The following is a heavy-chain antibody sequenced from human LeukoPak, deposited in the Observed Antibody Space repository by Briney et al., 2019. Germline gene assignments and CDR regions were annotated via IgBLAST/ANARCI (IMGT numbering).Heavy chain of an antibody. D-gene: IGHD3-16*01. CDR1: GFTFSSYA. J-gene: IGHJ6*03. V-gene: IGHV3-7*01. CDR3: ARADFGYYYYYYYMDV. Sequence: PGGSLRLSCAASGFTFSSYAMSWVRQAPGKGLEWVANIKQDGSEKYYVDSVKGRFTISRDNAKNSLYLQMNSLRAEDTAVYYCARADFGYYYYYYYMDVWGKGTTVTVSS. CDR2: IKQDGSEK.